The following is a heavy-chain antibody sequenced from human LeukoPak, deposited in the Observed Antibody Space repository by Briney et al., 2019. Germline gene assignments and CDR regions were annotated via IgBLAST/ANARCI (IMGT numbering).Heavy chain of an antibody. V-gene: IGHV3-7*05. J-gene: IGHJ4*02. CDR3: VAGTTY. D-gene: IGHD6-19*01. CDR2: IKQDGSQK. Sequence: PGGSLRLSCAASGFTFSNFWMTWVRQAPGKGLEWVAIIKQDGSQKYYVDSVKGRFTISRDNARNSPYLQMNSLRAEDTAVYWAVAGTTYWGQGTLVTVSS. CDR1: GFTFSNFW.